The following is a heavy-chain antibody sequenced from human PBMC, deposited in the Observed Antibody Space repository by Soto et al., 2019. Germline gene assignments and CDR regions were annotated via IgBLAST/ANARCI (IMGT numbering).Heavy chain of an antibody. Sequence: GESLKISCNASGYTFTNNWISWVRQKPGQGLEWMGRIDPSDSRTKYNPSFEGHVTISIDKSINTAFLQWSSLRASDTAVYFCARRRGNSYDFDYWGQGTLVTVSS. D-gene: IGHD5-18*01. CDR2: IDPSDSRT. CDR3: ARRRGNSYDFDY. J-gene: IGHJ4*02. V-gene: IGHV5-10-1*01. CDR1: GYTFTNNW.